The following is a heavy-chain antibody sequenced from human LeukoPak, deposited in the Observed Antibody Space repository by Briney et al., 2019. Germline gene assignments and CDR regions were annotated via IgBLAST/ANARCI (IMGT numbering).Heavy chain of an antibody. J-gene: IGHJ4*02. CDR1: GFTFSNYW. CDR3: AKYHPSGFDY. CDR2: IKLDGSEA. Sequence: GGSLRLSCVASGFTFSNYWMTWVRQAPGKGLEWVANIKLDGSEAYYVDSVKGRFTISRDNTQNSLYLQMNSLRAEDTAVYYCAKYHPSGFDYWGQGTLVTVSS. D-gene: IGHD2-2*01. V-gene: IGHV3-7*03.